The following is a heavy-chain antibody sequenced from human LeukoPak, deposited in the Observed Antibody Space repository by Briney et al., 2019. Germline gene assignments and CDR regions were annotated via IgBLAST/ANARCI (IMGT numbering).Heavy chain of an antibody. J-gene: IGHJ4*02. Sequence: GGSLRLSCAASGFTFSSYSMNWVRQAPGKGLEWVSYISSSSSTIYYADSVKGRFTISRDNSKNTLYLQMNSLRAEDTAVYYCARTVGDFWSGYLDYWGQGTLVTVSS. CDR1: GFTFSSYS. CDR3: ARTVGDFWSGYLDY. D-gene: IGHD3-3*01. V-gene: IGHV3-48*01. CDR2: ISSSSSTI.